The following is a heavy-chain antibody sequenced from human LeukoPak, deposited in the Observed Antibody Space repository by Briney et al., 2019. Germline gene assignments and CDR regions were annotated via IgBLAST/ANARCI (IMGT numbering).Heavy chain of an antibody. CDR3: ARDAALSGYYYYYMDA. CDR2: IYTSGST. J-gene: IGHJ6*03. D-gene: IGHD6-13*01. Sequence: SETLSLTCTVSGGSISSYYWSWIRQPAGKGLEWIGRIYTSGSTNYNPSLKSRVTMSVDTSKNQFSLKLTSVTAADTAVYYCARDAALSGYYYYYMDAWGKGTTVTVSS. CDR1: GGSISSYY. V-gene: IGHV4-4*07.